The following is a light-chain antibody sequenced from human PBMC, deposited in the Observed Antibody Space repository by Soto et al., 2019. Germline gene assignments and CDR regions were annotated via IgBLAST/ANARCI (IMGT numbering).Light chain of an antibody. CDR1: QSISDT. Sequence: EIVMTQSPVTLSVSPGGRATLSCRASQSISDTLSWYQQNPGQAPRLLIHGASTRAPGFPARFSGSGSGTYFTLTISSLQSEDFAVYYCQQYNNWPWTFGQGTKVEIK. V-gene: IGKV3-15*01. CDR2: GAS. CDR3: QQYNNWPWT. J-gene: IGKJ1*01.